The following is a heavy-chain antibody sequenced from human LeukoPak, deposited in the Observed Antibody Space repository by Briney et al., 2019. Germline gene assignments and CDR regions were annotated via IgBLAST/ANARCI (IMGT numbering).Heavy chain of an antibody. V-gene: IGHV1-18*01. CDR3: ARPFSSGWPFDY. CDR1: GYTFTSYG. CDR2: ISAYNGNT. D-gene: IGHD6-19*01. J-gene: IGHJ4*02. Sequence: ASVKVSCKASGYTFTSYGIRWVRQAPGQGLEWMGWISAYNGNTNYAQKLQGRVTMTTDTSTSTAYMELRSLRSDDTAVYYCARPFSSGWPFDYWGQGTLVTVSS.